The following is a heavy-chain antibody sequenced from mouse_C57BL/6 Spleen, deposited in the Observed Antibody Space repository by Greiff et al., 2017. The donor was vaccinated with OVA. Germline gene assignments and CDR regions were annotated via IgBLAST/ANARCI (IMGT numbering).Heavy chain of an antibody. CDR2: IYPGDGDT. V-gene: IGHV1-80*01. J-gene: IGHJ2*01. CDR3: ARAPDGYYFDY. CDR1: GYAFSSYW. D-gene: IGHD2-3*01. Sequence: QVQLQQSGAELVKPGASVKISCKASGYAFSSYWMNWVQQRPGKGLEWIGQIYPGDGDTNYNGKFKGKATLTADKSSSTAYMQLSSLTSEDSAVYFCARAPDGYYFDYWGQGTTLTVSS.